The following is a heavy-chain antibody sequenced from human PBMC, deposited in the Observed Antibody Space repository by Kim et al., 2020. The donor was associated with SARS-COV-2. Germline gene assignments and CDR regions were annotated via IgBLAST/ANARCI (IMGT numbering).Heavy chain of an antibody. Sequence: SETLSPTCAVYGGSFSGDYWSWIRQPPGKGLEWIGEINHSGSTNYNPSLKSRVTISIDTSKKQLSLKLTSVTAADTAVYYCARGGSDSGSYYDVWGQGTLVTVSS. CDR2: INHSGST. CDR3: ARGGSDSGSYYDV. D-gene: IGHD3-10*01. J-gene: IGHJ4*02. CDR1: GGSFSGDY. V-gene: IGHV4-34*01.